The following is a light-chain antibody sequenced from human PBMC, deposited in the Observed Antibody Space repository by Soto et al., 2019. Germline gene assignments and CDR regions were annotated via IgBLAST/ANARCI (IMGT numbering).Light chain of an antibody. J-gene: IGLJ3*02. CDR1: SGHSSYA. CDR2: LNSDGSH. CDR3: QTWGAGFWV. Sequence: QPVLTQSPSASASLGASVKLTCTLSSGHSSYAIAWHQQQPEKGPRYLMKLNSDGSHSKGDGIPDRCSGSSSGAERYLTISSLQSEDEADYYCQTWGAGFWVFGGGTKVTVL. V-gene: IGLV4-69*01.